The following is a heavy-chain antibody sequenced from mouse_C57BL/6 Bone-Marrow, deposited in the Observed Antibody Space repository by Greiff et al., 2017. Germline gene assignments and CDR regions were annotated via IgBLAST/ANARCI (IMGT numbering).Heavy chain of an antibody. CDR3: ARRDYCGSSFAY. D-gene: IGHD1-1*01. V-gene: IGHV5-12*01. J-gene: IGHJ3*01. CDR2: ISNGGGST. CDR1: GFTFSDYY. Sequence: EVKLVESGGGLVQPGGSLKLSCAASGFTFSDYYMYWVRQTPEKRLEWVAYISNGGGSTYYPDTVKGRFTISRDNAKNTLYLQMSRLKSEDTAMYYCARRDYCGSSFAYWGQGTLVTVSA.